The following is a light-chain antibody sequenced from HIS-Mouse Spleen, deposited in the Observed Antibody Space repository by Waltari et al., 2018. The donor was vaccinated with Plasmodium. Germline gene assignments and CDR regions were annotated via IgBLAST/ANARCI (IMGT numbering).Light chain of an antibody. Sequence: SYALTQPPSVSVSPGQPARTTCSGDELPKKYAYWYQQKSGQAPVLVIYEDSKRPSGIPERFSGSSSGTMATLTISGAQVEDEADYYCYSTDSSGNHRVFGGGTKLTVL. CDR2: EDS. J-gene: IGLJ3*02. V-gene: IGLV3-10*01. CDR1: ELPKKY. CDR3: YSTDSSGNHRV.